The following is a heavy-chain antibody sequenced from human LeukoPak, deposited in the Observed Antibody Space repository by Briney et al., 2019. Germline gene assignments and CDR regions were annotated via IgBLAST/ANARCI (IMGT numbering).Heavy chain of an antibody. CDR3: AREEIRCSSTSCYC. CDR2: INPNSGGT. Sequence: GASVKVSCKASGYTFTGYYMHWVRQAPGQGLEWMGWINPNSGGTNYAQKFQGRVTITADESTSTAYMELSSLRSEDTAVYYCAREEIRCSSTSCYCWGQGTLVTVSS. V-gene: IGHV1-2*02. J-gene: IGHJ4*02. CDR1: GYTFTGYY. D-gene: IGHD2-2*01.